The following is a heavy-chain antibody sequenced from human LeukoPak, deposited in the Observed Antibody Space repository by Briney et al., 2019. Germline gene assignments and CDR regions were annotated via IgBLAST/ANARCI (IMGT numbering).Heavy chain of an antibody. CDR1: GFIFSNYA. D-gene: IGHD4-17*01. V-gene: IGHV3-21*01. J-gene: IGHJ5*02. CDR2: ISSSSNYI. CDR3: ETDYGRFS. Sequence: PGGSLRLSCAASGFIFSNYATSWVRQAPGKGLEWVSSISSSSNYIYYADPVKGRFTISRDNAKNSLYLQMNSLRAEDTAVYYCETDYGRFSWGQGTLVTVSS.